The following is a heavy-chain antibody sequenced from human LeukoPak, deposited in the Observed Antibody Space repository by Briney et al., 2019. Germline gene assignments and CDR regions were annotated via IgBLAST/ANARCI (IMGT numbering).Heavy chain of an antibody. CDR3: ARIVDSKGAFDY. D-gene: IGHD2-15*01. CDR1: GGTFSSYA. CDR2: IIPIFGTA. V-gene: IGHV1-69*05. Sequence: SVKVSCKASGGTFSSYAISWVRQAPGQGLEWMGGIIPIFGTANYAQKFQGRVTITTGESTSTAYMELSSLRSEDTAVYYCARIVDSKGAFDYWGQGTLVTVSS. J-gene: IGHJ4*02.